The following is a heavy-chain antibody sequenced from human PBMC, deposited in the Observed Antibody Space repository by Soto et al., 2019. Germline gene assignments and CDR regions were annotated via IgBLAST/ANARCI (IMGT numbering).Heavy chain of an antibody. CDR2: IIPIVDIS. J-gene: IGHJ4*02. CDR1: GGTFSSYN. CDR3: VPLCRYCSTTTPS. Sequence: SVKVSCKASGGTFSSYNINWVRQGPGQGLEWMGRIIPIVDISNYAQKFQGRVTITADKSTSTAYMELNSLRAEDTAVYYCVPLCRYCSTTTPSWGQGTLVTVSS. D-gene: IGHD2-2*01. V-gene: IGHV1-69*02.